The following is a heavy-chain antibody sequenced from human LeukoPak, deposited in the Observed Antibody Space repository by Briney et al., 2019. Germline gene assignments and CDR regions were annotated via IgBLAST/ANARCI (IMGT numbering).Heavy chain of an antibody. D-gene: IGHD5-24*01. CDR1: GDSVSNSHYY. CDR3: ASERWSRRSYFDY. J-gene: IGHJ4*02. V-gene: IGHV4-39*07. Sequence: PSETLSLTCSVSGDSVSNSHYYWAWIRQPPGKGLEWIGTIFHSGTTYYSPSLTGRVTISVDTSMTQFSLRLSSLTAADMAVYYCASERWSRRSYFDYWGQGILVTVSS. CDR2: IFHSGTT.